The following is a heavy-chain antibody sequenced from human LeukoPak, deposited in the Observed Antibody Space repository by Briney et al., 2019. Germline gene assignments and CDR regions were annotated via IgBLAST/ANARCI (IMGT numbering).Heavy chain of an antibody. J-gene: IGHJ4*02. V-gene: IGHV1-8*01. Sequence: ASVKVSCKASGYTFTSYDINWVRQATGQGLEWMGWMNPNSGNTGYAQKLQGRVTMTTDTSTSTAYMELRSLRSDDTAVYYCARPYYGGNSRSLGYWGQGTLVTVSS. CDR2: MNPNSGNT. CDR3: ARPYYGGNSRSLGY. CDR1: GYTFTSYD. D-gene: IGHD4-23*01.